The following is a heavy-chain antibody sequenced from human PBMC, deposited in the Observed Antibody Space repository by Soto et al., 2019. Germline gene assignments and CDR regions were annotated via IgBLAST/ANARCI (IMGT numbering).Heavy chain of an antibody. CDR1: GASVSSGSFY. CDR3: ARVPLRYSTSHNFDS. V-gene: IGHV4-61*01. CDR2: IYNNETF. Sequence: SETLSLTCSVSGASVSSGSFYWSWIRQPPGKGLEWIGFIYNNETFNYNPSLKSRVTLSVDTSKHQFSLKLSSVTAADTAVYYCARVPLRYSTSHNFDSWGQGALVTVSS. D-gene: IGHD6-13*01. J-gene: IGHJ4*02.